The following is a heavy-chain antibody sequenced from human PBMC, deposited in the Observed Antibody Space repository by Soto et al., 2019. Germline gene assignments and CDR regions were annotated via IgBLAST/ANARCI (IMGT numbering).Heavy chain of an antibody. Sequence: GSLRLSCTTSGFSFASFAMTWVRQAPGKGLEWVATISGSDGKTYYADSVKGRFSISRDTSRNTLYLQMNSLRADDTAIYYCAKWSYLDYWGQGARVTVSS. D-gene: IGHD3-3*01. J-gene: IGHJ4*02. V-gene: IGHV3-23*01. CDR1: GFSFASFA. CDR2: ISGSDGKT. CDR3: AKWSYLDY.